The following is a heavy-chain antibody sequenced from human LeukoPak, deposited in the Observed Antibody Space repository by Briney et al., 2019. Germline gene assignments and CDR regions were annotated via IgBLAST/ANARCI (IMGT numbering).Heavy chain of an antibody. Sequence: GGSLRLSCAASGFTFSSYAMSWVRQAPGKGLEWVSAISGSGGSTYYADSVKGRFTISRDNSKNTLYLQMNSLRAEDTAVYYCAKEDSIAAAGTPGSNPFDYWGQGTLVTVSS. J-gene: IGHJ4*02. CDR2: ISGSGGST. CDR1: GFTFSSYA. V-gene: IGHV3-23*01. CDR3: AKEDSIAAAGTPGSNPFDY. D-gene: IGHD6-13*01.